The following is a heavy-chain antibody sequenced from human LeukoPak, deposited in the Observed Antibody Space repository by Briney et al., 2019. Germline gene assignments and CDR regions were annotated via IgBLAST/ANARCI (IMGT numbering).Heavy chain of an antibody. D-gene: IGHD2-2*01. CDR1: GFTFSSYS. CDR3: VRVEYQLLYFDY. Sequence: PGGSLRLSCAASGFTFSSYSMNWVRQAPGKGLEWVSAISGDGHSTFYADSVKGRFTISRDNAKNSLYLQMNSLRAEDTAVYYCVRVEYQLLYFDYWGQGALVTVSS. CDR2: ISGDGHST. V-gene: IGHV3-48*01. J-gene: IGHJ4*02.